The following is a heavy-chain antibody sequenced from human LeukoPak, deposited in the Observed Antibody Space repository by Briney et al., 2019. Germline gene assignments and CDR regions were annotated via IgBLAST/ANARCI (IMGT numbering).Heavy chain of an antibody. CDR3: VRQGYNFGAFNA. Sequence: ASDTLSLTCAVSGDSISCCYWTWIRQSAGKGLEWIGRIFITGSTNYNPSLQGRVTMSVDRSKSQFSLRLSSVTAADTAVYYCVRQGYNFGAFNAWGQGTLVTVSS. CDR2: IFITGST. CDR1: GDSISCCY. J-gene: IGHJ4*02. D-gene: IGHD3-3*01. V-gene: IGHV4-4*07.